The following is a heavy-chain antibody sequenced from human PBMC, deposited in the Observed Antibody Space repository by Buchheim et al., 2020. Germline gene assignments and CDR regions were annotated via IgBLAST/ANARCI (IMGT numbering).Heavy chain of an antibody. CDR1: GYTFTSYD. Sequence: QVQLVQSGAEVKKPGASVKVSCKASGYTFTSYDINWVRQATGQGLEWMGWMNPNSGNTGYAQKFQGRVTMTRNTSISTAYMELGSLRSEDTAVDYCAGGHVDWNDPVYYYYYMDVWGKGTT. CDR3: AGGHVDWNDPVYYYYYMDV. V-gene: IGHV1-8*01. D-gene: IGHD1-1*01. J-gene: IGHJ6*03. CDR2: MNPNSGNT.